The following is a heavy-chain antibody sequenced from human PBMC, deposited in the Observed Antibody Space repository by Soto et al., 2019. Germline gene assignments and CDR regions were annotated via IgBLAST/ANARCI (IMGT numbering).Heavy chain of an antibody. V-gene: IGHV1-18*01. CDR2: ISAYNGNT. Sequence: QVKLVQSGAEVKKPGASVKVSCKASGYTFTSYGISWVRQAPGQGLEWMGWISAYNGNTNYAQKLQGRVTMTTDTSTSTAYMELRSLRSDDTAVYYYAGETRRGYSYPYYYGMDVWGQGTTVTVSS. D-gene: IGHD5-18*01. J-gene: IGHJ6*02. CDR1: GYTFTSYG. CDR3: AGETRRGYSYPYYYGMDV.